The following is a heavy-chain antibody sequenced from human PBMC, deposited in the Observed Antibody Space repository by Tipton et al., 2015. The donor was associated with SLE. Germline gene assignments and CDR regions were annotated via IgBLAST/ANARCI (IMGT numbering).Heavy chain of an antibody. J-gene: IGHJ5*02. CDR3: ARVKNNWFDP. V-gene: IGHV3-21*01. CDR1: DFMFSAYS. Sequence: SLRLSCAASDFMFSAYSMTWVRQAPGKGLEWVSVISSGSHYIYYADSVKGRFTISRDNANNSLYLQMNSLRAEDTAVYYCARVKNNWFDPWGQGTLATVSS. CDR2: ISSGSHYI.